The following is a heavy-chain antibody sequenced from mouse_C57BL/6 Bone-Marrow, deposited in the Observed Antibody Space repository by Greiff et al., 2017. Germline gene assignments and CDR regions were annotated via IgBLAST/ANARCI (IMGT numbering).Heavy chain of an antibody. J-gene: IGHJ3*01. CDR1: EYEFPSHD. CDR3: ERDKGYDYDWFAY. D-gene: IGHD2-4*01. V-gene: IGHV5-2*01. CDR2: INSDGGST. Sequence: EVKLMESGGGLVQPGESLKLSCESNEYEFPSHDMSWVRKTPEKRLELVAAINSDGGSTYYPDTMERRFIISRDNTKKTLYLQMSSLRSEDTASYYCERDKGYDYDWFAYWGQGPLVTVSA.